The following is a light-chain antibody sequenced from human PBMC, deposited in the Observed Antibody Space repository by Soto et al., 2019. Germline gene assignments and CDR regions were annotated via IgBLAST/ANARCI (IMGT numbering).Light chain of an antibody. V-gene: IGLV2-8*01. J-gene: IGLJ1*01. CDR1: SSDVGGYNY. Sequence: QSALTQPPSASGSPGQSVTISCTGTSSDVGGYNYVSWYQQHPGKAPKLMIYEVSKRPSGVPDRFSGSKSGNTASLTVSGLQAEDEADYYCSSYEGSNAYVFGNGTKVTVL. CDR3: SSYEGSNAYV. CDR2: EVS.